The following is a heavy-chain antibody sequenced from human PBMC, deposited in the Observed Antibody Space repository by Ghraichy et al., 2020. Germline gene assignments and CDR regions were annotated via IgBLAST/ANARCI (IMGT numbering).Heavy chain of an antibody. D-gene: IGHD4-23*01. V-gene: IGHV3-7*03. CDR2: IKQNGSEK. CDR3: ARGGNYWGYYYYGMDV. CDR1: GFTFSSYW. J-gene: IGHJ6*02. Sequence: GESLNISCAASGFTFSSYWMSWARQAPGKGLEWVANIKQNGSEKYYVDSVKGRFTISRDNAKNSLYLQMNSLRAEDTAVYYCARGGNYWGYYYYGMDVWGQGTTVTVSS.